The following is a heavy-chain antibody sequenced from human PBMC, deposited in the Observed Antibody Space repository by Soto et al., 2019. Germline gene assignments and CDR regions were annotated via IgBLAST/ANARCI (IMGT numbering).Heavy chain of an antibody. CDR1: GGSISSGDYY. CDR2: IYYSGST. D-gene: IGHD3-22*01. J-gene: IGHJ6*02. CDR3: ARGERSYYYDSSGYATYYYYGMDV. V-gene: IGHV4-30-4*01. Sequence: SETLSLTCTVSGGSISSGDYYWSWIRQPPGKGLEWIGFIYYSGSTYYNPSLKSRVTISVDTSKNQFSLKLSSVTAAHTAVYYCARGERSYYYDSSGYATYYYYGMDVWGQGTTVTLSS.